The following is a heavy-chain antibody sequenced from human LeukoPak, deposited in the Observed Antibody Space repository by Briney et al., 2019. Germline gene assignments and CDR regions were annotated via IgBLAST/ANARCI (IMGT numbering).Heavy chain of an antibody. J-gene: IGHJ4*02. CDR1: GGTFSTYA. V-gene: IGHV1-69*05. Sequence: ASVKVSCKASGGTFSTYAVSWVRQAPGQGLEWMGGIIPIFGTANYAQKFQGRITITTDESTTTAYMDLSTLRSEDTAVYYCARGQGDPRGVRVTDFDYWGQGTLVTVSS. D-gene: IGHD2-21*02. CDR3: ARGQGDPRGVRVTDFDY. CDR2: IIPIFGTA.